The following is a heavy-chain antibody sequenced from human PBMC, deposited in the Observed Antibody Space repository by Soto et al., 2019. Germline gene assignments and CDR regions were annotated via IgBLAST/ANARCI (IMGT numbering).Heavy chain of an antibody. J-gene: IGHJ6*03. CDR1: GGSISGHY. Sequence: QVQLQESGPGLVKPSETLSLSCNVSGGSISGHYWSWVRQTAGKGLEWIGYIYYSGSTNYNPSLKSRVTISVDTSKNHFSLRLTSVTAADTAVYYCARGPYYDLIWNYYYMDVWGKGTTVTVSS. CDR3: ARGPYYDLIWNYYYMDV. V-gene: IGHV4-59*08. CDR2: IYYSGST. D-gene: IGHD3-16*01.